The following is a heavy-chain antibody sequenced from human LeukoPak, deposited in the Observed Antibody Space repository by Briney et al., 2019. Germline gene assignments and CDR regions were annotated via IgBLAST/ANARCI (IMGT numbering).Heavy chain of an antibody. J-gene: IGHJ6*02. CDR1: GFTFSSYG. Sequence: GGSLRLSCAASGFTFSSYGMHWARQAPGKGLEWVAVISYDGSNKYYADSVKGRFTISRDNSKNTLYLQMNSLRAEDTAVYYCAKVSVAVAGTYYYYYGMDVWGQGTTVTVSS. D-gene: IGHD6-19*01. V-gene: IGHV3-30*18. CDR2: ISYDGSNK. CDR3: AKVSVAVAGTYYYYYGMDV.